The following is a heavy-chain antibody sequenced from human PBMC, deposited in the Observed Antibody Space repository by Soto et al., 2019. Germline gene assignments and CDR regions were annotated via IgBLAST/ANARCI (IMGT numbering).Heavy chain of an antibody. CDR3: ASYYYGSGSYYPYYYYMDV. D-gene: IGHD3-10*01. Sequence: GGSLRLSCAASGFTFSGYAMSWVRQAPGKGLEWVSGITGGGSSTYYADSVKGRFTISRDNSKNTLYLQMNSLRAEDTAVYYCASYYYGSGSYYPYYYYMDVWGKGTTVTVSS. CDR2: ITGGGSST. J-gene: IGHJ6*03. V-gene: IGHV3-23*01. CDR1: GFTFSGYA.